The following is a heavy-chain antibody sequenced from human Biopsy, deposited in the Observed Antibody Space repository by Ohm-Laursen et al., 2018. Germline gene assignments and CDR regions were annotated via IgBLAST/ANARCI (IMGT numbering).Heavy chain of an antibody. CDR3: ARAFGGAYYSYAFDL. J-gene: IGHJ3*01. CDR2: ITADNT. D-gene: IGHD2-21*02. CDR1: GYTFYSYG. Sequence: GASVKVSCKASGYTFYSYGITWMRQAPGQGLEWMGWITADNTNSAQKFQGRLTMTTDISTSTAYMDLKGLRSDDTAIYYCARAFGGAYYSYAFDLWGQGTLVTVSS. V-gene: IGHV1-18*01.